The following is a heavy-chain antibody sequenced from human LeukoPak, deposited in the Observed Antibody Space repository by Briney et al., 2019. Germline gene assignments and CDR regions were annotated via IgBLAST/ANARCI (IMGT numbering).Heavy chain of an antibody. D-gene: IGHD5-12*01. CDR2: ISSSSSYI. J-gene: IGHJ4*02. Sequence: PGGSLRLSCAASGFTFSSYSMNWVRQAPGKGLEWVSSISSSSSYIYYADSVKGRFTISRDNAKNSLYLQMNSLRAEDTAVYYCARPPWRYSGYCDYWGQGTLVTVSS. V-gene: IGHV3-21*01. CDR1: GFTFSSYS. CDR3: ARPPWRYSGYCDY.